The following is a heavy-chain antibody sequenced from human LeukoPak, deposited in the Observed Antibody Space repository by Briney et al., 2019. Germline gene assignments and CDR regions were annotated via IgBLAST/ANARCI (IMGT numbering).Heavy chain of an antibody. CDR2: ISSGSTII. J-gene: IGHJ5*02. Sequence: PGGSLRLSCAASGFTFSSHSMNWVRQAPGKGLEWVSYISSGSTIIHYADSVKGRFTISRDDAKNPLYLQMNSLRAEDTAVYYCAKVPRQHDNWFDPWGQGTLVTVSS. V-gene: IGHV3-48*01. D-gene: IGHD6-13*01. CDR3: AKVPRQHDNWFDP. CDR1: GFTFSSHS.